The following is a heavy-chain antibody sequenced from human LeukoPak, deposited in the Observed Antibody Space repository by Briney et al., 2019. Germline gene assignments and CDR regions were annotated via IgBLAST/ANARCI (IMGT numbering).Heavy chain of an antibody. D-gene: IGHD3-10*01. CDR1: GGSISSSSYY. Sequence: SKTLSLTCTVSGGSISSSSYYWGWIRQPPGKGLEWIGSIYYSGSTYYNPSLKSRVTISVDTSKIQFSLKLISVTAADTAVCYCARHGGDIDYWGQGTLVTVSS. V-gene: IGHV4-39*01. J-gene: IGHJ4*02. CDR3: ARHGGDIDY. CDR2: IYYSGST.